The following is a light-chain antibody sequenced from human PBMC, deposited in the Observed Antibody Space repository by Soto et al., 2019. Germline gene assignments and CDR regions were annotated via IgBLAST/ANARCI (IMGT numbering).Light chain of an antibody. CDR3: SSYTSSSTLYV. CDR1: SSDVGGYNY. V-gene: IGLV2-14*01. Sequence: QSVRTQPASASGSPGQSITISCTGTSSDVGGYNYVSWYQQHPGKAPKLMIYEVSNRPSGVSNRFSGSKSGNTASLTISGLQAEDEADYYCSSYTSSSTLYVFGTGTKVTVL. J-gene: IGLJ1*01. CDR2: EVS.